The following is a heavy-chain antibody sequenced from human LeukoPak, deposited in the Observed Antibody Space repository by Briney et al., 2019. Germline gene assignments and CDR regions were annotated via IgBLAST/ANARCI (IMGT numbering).Heavy chain of an antibody. J-gene: IGHJ4*02. CDR2: INPNSGGT. CDR3: ATAPYDSSGYYPDY. D-gene: IGHD3-22*01. Sequence: ASVKVSCKASGYTFTGYYMHWVRQAPGQGLEWMGWINPNSGGTNYAQKFQGRVTMTRDTSISTAYMELSSLRSEDTAVYYCATAPYDSSGYYPDYWGQGTLVTVSS. V-gene: IGHV1-2*02. CDR1: GYTFTGYY.